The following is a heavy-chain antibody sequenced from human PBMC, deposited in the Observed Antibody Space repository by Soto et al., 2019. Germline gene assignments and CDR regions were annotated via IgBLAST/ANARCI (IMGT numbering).Heavy chain of an antibody. CDR1: GFTFDDYG. J-gene: IGHJ1*01. Sequence: GGSLRLSFAASGFTFDDYGMPWVRQVPGKGLEGFSGINWNSGRIGYGDSVKGRFAISRDHAKNSLHLQMNSLSDEDTAFYYWLKKERIIWYSGQFRPWGQRSLV. D-gene: IGHD6-13*01. V-gene: IGHV3-9*01. CDR2: INWNSGRI. CDR3: LKKERIIWYSGQFRP.